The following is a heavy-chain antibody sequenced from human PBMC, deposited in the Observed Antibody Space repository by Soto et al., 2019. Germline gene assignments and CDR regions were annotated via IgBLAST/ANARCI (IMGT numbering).Heavy chain of an antibody. CDR1: GGSISSSSYY. Sequence: QLHLQESGPGLVKPSETLSLTCTVSGGSISSSSYYWGWIRQPPGQGLEWIGSIYYSGYTCYNPSLESRVTISVDTSKHQFSLKLSSVPAPDTAVYYCARHNGPLYVGYYYDLDVWGQGTTVTVSS. D-gene: IGHD3-16*01. CDR2: IYYSGYT. J-gene: IGHJ6*02. CDR3: ARHNGPLYVGYYYDLDV. V-gene: IGHV4-39*01.